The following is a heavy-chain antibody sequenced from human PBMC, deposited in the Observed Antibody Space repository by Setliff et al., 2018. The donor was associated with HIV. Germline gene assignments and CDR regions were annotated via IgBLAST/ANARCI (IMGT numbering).Heavy chain of an antibody. V-gene: IGHV4-34*01. Sequence: PSQTLSLTCAFYDASFTDYYWNWIRQPPGKGLEWIGEIHHTGHINYNPSFKSRVTISLDMSTNQFSLKMASMTAADSAVYYCARFDVTPMTTRDYWGQGTQVTVSS. D-gene: IGHD4-17*01. CDR2: IHHTGHI. CDR1: DASFTDYY. J-gene: IGHJ4*02. CDR3: ARFDVTPMTTRDY.